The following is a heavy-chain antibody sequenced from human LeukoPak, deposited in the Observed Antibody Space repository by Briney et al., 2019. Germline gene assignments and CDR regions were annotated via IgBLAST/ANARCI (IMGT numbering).Heavy chain of an antibody. Sequence: GGSLRLSCAVSGFTFDEYAMHWVRQAPGKGLEWVSGISWNSGLIDYADSVKGRFTISRDNAKNSLYLQMNSLKAEDTAFYYCAKVGIFGLVTYYFDYWGQGTLVTVSS. CDR1: GFTFDEYA. D-gene: IGHD3/OR15-3a*01. V-gene: IGHV3-9*01. CDR2: ISWNSGLI. CDR3: AKVGIFGLVTYYFDY. J-gene: IGHJ4*02.